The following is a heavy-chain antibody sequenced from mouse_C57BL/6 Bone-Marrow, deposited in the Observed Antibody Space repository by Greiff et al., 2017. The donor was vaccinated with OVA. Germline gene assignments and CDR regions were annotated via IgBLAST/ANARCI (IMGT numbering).Heavy chain of an antibody. Sequence: EVQLQQSGGGLVQPGGSMKLSCVASGFTFSNYWMNWVRQSPEKGLEWVAQIRLKSDNYATHYAESVKGRFTISRDDSKSSVYLQMNNLRAEDTGIYYCTGSFTTVVARYWGFDVWGTGTTVTVSS. CDR2: IRLKSDNYAT. J-gene: IGHJ1*03. D-gene: IGHD1-1*01. CDR1: GFTFSNYW. CDR3: TGSFTTVVARYWGFDV. V-gene: IGHV6-3*01.